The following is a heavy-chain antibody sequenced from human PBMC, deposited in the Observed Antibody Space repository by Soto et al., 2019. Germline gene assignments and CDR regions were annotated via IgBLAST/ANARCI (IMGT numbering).Heavy chain of an antibody. Sequence: SETLSLTCTVSGGSISSYYWSWIRQPPGKGLEWIGYIYYSGSTNYNPSLKSRVTISVDTSKNQFSLKLSSVTAADTAVHYCAREGTTDYYSGMDVWGQGTTVTVSS. CDR1: GGSISSYY. J-gene: IGHJ6*02. V-gene: IGHV4-59*01. CDR3: AREGTTDYYSGMDV. CDR2: IYYSGST. D-gene: IGHD4-4*01.